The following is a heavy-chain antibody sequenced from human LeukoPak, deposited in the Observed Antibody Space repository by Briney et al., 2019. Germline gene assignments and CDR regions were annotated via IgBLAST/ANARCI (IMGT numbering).Heavy chain of an antibody. J-gene: IGHJ3*02. CDR1: GGSFSGYY. V-gene: IGHV4-34*01. Sequence: PSETLSLTCAVYGGSFSGYYWSWIRQPPGKGLEWIGEINHSGSTNHNPSLKSRVTISVDTSKNQFSLKLSSVTAADTAVYYCARGLPASDSTYYDFWSGAFGIWGQGTMVTVSS. D-gene: IGHD3-3*01. CDR3: ARGLPASDSTYYDFWSGAFGI. CDR2: INHSGST.